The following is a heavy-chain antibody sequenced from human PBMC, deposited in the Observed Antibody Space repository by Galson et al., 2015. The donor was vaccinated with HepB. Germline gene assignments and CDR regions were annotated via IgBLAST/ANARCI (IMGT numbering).Heavy chain of an antibody. CDR2: ISAYNGNT. V-gene: IGHV1-18*04. D-gene: IGHD5-12*01. J-gene: IGHJ5*02. CDR3: ARDEGRGYSGYDPPRFDP. Sequence: SVKVSCKASGYTFTSYGISWVRQAPGQGLEWMGWISAYNGNTNHAQKLQGRVTMTTDTSTSTAYMELRSLRSDDTAVYYCARDEGRGYSGYDPPRFDPWGQGTLVTVSS. CDR1: GYTFTSYG.